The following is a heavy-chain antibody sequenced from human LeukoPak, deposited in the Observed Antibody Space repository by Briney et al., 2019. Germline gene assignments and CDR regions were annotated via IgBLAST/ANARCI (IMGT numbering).Heavy chain of an antibody. CDR1: GGSISSGGYS. CDR2: SYYSGST. V-gene: IGHV4-31*03. J-gene: IGHJ3*02. CDR3: ARGDGTYYYDSSGYGYAFDI. D-gene: IGHD3-22*01. Sequence: SETLSLTCTVSGGSISSGGYSWSWIRQHPGKGLEWIGYSYYSGSTYYNPSLKSRVTISVDTSKNQFSLKLSSVTAADTAVYYCARGDGTYYYDSSGYGYAFDIWGQGTMVTVSS.